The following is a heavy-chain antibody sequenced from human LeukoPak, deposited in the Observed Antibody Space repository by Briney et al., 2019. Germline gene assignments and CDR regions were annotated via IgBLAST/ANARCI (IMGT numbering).Heavy chain of an antibody. CDR1: GFTFSSYA. V-gene: IGHV3-23*01. J-gene: IGHJ4*02. CDR3: AKVWAALVPAMGAGFDY. Sequence: GGSLRLSCAASGFTFSSYATSWVRQAPGKGLEWVSAISGSGGSTYYADSVKGRFTISRDNSKNTLYLQMNSLRAEDTAVYYCAKVWAALVPAMGAGFDYWAREPWSPSPQ. CDR2: ISGSGGST. D-gene: IGHD1-26*01.